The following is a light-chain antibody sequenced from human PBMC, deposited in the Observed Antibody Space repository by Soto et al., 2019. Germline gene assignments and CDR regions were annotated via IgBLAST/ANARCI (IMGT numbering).Light chain of an antibody. J-gene: IGLJ2*01. CDR1: SSDVGGYNS. CDR2: DVT. V-gene: IGLV2-11*01. CDR3: CSYAGSRVV. Sequence: QSVLTQPRSVSGSPGQSVTISCTGTSSDVGGYNSVSWYQHHPGKAPKLMIYDVTKRPSGVPDRFSGSKSGNTASLTISGLQAEDEAVYYCCSYAGSRVVFGGGTKLTVL.